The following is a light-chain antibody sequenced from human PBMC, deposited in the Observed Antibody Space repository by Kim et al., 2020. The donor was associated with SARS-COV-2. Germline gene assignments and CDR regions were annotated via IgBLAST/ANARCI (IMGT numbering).Light chain of an antibody. CDR1: SSDVGGYNY. CDR3: SSYTSSSTLGVYV. CDR2: DVS. V-gene: IGLV2-14*03. J-gene: IGLJ1*01. Sequence: QSALTQPASVSGSPGQSITISCTGTSSDVGGYNYVSWYQQHPGKAPKLMIYDVSNRPSGVSNRFSGSKSGNTASLTISGLQAEDEAEYYCSSYTSSSTLGVYVFGTGTKVTVL.